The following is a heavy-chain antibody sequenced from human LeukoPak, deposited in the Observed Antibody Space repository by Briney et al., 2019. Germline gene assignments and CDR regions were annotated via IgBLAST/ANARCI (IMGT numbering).Heavy chain of an antibody. V-gene: IGHV3-11*04. CDR1: GFTFSSFY. Sequence: PGDSLRLSCAVSGFTFSSFYMTWIRQAPGKGLECIAYISSSGSTKVYADSVKGRFTISRDNAKNSLYLQMNSLRVEDTAVYYCATYSTRNAREFQSWGQGTLVTVSS. CDR2: ISSSGSTK. D-gene: IGHD4-11*01. J-gene: IGHJ1*01. CDR3: ATYSTRNAREFQS.